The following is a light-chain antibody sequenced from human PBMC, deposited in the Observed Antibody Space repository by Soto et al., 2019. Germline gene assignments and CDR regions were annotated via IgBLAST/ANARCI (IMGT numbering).Light chain of an antibody. CDR2: EVS. Sequence: QSVLAQPASVSGSPGQSITISCTGTTSDVGGFDYVSWYQQHPDRAPKLLIYEVSYRPSGASNRFSGSKSGSTASLTISGLQTEDEADYYCSSYTSSTTWVFGGGTKVTVL. J-gene: IGLJ2*01. V-gene: IGLV2-14*01. CDR1: TSDVGGFDY. CDR3: SSYTSSTTWV.